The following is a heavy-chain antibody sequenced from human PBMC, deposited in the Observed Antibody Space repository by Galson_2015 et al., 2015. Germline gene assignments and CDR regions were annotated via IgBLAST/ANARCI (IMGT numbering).Heavy chain of an antibody. CDR1: GYTFTSYD. V-gene: IGHV1-8*01. CDR2: MNPNSGNT. D-gene: IGHD3-22*01. CDR3: ARLGRFYYDSSGYYVDY. Sequence: SVKVSCKASGYTFTSYDINWVRQATGQGLEWMGWMNPNSGNTGYAQKFQGRVTMTRNTSISTAYMELSSLRSEDTAMYYCARLGRFYYDSSGYYVDYWGQGTLVTVSS. J-gene: IGHJ4*02.